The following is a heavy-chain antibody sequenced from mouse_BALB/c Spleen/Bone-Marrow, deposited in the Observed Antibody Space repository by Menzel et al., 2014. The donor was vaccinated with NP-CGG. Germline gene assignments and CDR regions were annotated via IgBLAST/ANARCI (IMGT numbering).Heavy chain of an antibody. CDR1: GFNIKDTY. CDR3: ARWEYYAMDY. D-gene: IGHD4-1*01. Sequence: EVQFQQSGAELVKPGASVKLSCTASGFNIKDTYMHWVKQRPEQGLEWIGRIDPANGNTKYDPKFQGKATITADTSSNTAYLQLSSLTSEDTAVYYCARWEYYAMDYWGQGTSVTVSS. CDR2: IDPANGNT. V-gene: IGHV14-3*02. J-gene: IGHJ4*01.